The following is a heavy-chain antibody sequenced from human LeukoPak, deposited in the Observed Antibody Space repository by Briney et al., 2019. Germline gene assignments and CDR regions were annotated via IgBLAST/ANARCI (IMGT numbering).Heavy chain of an antibody. CDR3: AREKIVGVNNWFDP. Sequence: GASVKVSCKASGYTFTGYYMHWVRQAPGQGLEWMGWINPNSGGTNYAQKFQGRVTMTRDTSISTAYMELGRLRSDDTAVYYCAREKIVGVNNWFDPWGRGTLVTVSS. J-gene: IGHJ5*02. V-gene: IGHV1-2*02. D-gene: IGHD1-26*01. CDR1: GYTFTGYY. CDR2: INPNSGGT.